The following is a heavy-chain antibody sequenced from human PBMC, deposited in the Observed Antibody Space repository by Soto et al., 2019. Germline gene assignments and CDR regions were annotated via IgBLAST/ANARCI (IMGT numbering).Heavy chain of an antibody. CDR3: ASDGYLRGTPDDF. CDR2: ISSSSSDI. CDR1: GFTFSSYT. V-gene: IGHV3-21*01. D-gene: IGHD5-18*01. J-gene: IGHJ4*02. Sequence: VQLVESVGGLVKPGGSLRLSCAASGFTFSSYTMNWVRQAPVKGLVWVSSISSSSSDIYYADSVKGRFTISRDNVKNSLYLQMNSLRVEDTAVDYCASDGYLRGTPDDFWGKGTLVTVSS.